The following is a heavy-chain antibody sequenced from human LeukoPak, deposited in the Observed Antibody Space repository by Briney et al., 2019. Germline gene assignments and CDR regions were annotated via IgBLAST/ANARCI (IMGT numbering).Heavy chain of an antibody. CDR3: ASSGQCTNGLCRDVGYMDV. V-gene: IGHV4-59*11. CDR1: GGSINSHY. D-gene: IGHD2-8*01. J-gene: IGHJ6*03. Sequence: PSETLSLTCTVSGGSINSHYWSWVRQPPEKGLVWIGYISYSGNTNYNPSLKSRVTISMHTSKNQLSLKLNSVTAADTAVYYCASSGQCTNGLCRDVGYMDVWGKGTTVTVSS. CDR2: ISYSGNT.